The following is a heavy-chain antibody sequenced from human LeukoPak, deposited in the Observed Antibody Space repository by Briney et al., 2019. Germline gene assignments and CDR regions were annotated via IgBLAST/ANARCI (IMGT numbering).Heavy chain of an antibody. D-gene: IGHD3-22*01. Sequence: GGSLRLSCAASGFTFSSYAMSWVRQAPGKGLEWVSFISPSGDRTSNADSVEGRFAISRDNTRNTLYLQMNSLRDEDTGVYYCAIMHGYYDGSGFWVQWGQGTLVTVSS. CDR2: ISPSGDRT. CDR1: GFTFSSYA. V-gene: IGHV3-23*01. CDR3: AIMHGYYDGSGFWVQ. J-gene: IGHJ4*02.